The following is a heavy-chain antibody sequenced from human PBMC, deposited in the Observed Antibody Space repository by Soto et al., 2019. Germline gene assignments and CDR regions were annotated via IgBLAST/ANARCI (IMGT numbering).Heavy chain of an antibody. CDR3: ARRGRQAGNNGFDS. D-gene: IGHD1-26*01. CDR1: GFTLSSYA. CDR2: ISNDETYK. V-gene: IGHV3-30-3*01. J-gene: IGHJ5*01. Sequence: QVQLVESGGGVVQPGTSLRLSCAASGFTLSSYAMHWVRQPPGKGLEWVAVISNDETYKEYADSVKGRFTISRDNSKNTVDLQMNSRRVEDTAVYYGARRGRQAGNNGFDSWGQGVLVTVSS.